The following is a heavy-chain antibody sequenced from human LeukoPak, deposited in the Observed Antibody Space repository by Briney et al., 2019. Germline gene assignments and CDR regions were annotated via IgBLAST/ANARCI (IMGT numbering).Heavy chain of an antibody. D-gene: IGHD3-22*01. V-gene: IGHV4-34*01. J-gene: IGHJ3*02. CDR3: ARDMIVGGLGAFDI. Sequence: SETLSLTCAVYGGSFTDYYWTWIRQPPGKGLEWIGEINHGGYTNYSPTLKSRVTLSVDTSKNQFSLKLSSVTAADTAVYFCARDMIVGGLGAFDIWGQGTIVTDSS. CDR2: INHGGYT. CDR1: GGSFTDYY.